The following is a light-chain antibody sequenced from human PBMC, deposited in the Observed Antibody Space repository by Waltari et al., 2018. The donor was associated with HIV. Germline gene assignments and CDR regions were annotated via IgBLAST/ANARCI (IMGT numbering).Light chain of an antibody. CDR3: QVWDTSSDHRYV. V-gene: IGLV3-21*04. CDR1: DIGTRI. CDR2: NDS. Sequence: SYVLTQPPSVSVAPGETARMTCGGYDIGTRIVHWYQQRPGQAPVLVIYNDSDRPSGIPERFSGSNSENTATLTLSRVEAGDEADYYGQVWDTSSDHRYVFGPGTKVTVL. J-gene: IGLJ1*01.